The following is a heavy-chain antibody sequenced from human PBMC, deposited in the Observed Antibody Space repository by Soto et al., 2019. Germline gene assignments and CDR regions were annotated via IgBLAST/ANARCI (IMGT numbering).Heavy chain of an antibody. J-gene: IGHJ4*02. CDR2: ISTAHSDI. CDR1: GYSFTAYG. Sequence: QVQLVQSGAEVKKPGALVKVSCKASGYSFTAYGISWVRQAPGQGLEWMGWISTAHSDIGYAQKFQGRVTMTTDTSTSTAYMELRSLRSDDTAVYYCARDLAYIREFWGQGTLVTVSS. V-gene: IGHV1-18*01. CDR3: ARDLAYIREF. D-gene: IGHD4-17*01.